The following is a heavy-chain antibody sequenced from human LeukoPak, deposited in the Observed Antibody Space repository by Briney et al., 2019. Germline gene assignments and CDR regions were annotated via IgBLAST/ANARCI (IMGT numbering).Heavy chain of an antibody. Sequence: KPSETLSLTCTVSGGSISSYFWSWIRQPPGKGLEWIGYIYYSGSTNYNPSLKSRVTISVDTSKNQFSLKLSSVTAADTAVYYCARDLGYSRSSAYYYGIDVWGQGTTVTVSS. CDR1: GGSISSYF. J-gene: IGHJ6*02. V-gene: IGHV4-59*01. CDR2: IYYSGST. D-gene: IGHD6-6*01. CDR3: ARDLGYSRSSAYYYGIDV.